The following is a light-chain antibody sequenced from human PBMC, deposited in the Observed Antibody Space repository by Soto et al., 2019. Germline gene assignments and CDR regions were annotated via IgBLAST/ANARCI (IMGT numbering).Light chain of an antibody. Sequence: QAVVTQEPSFSVSPGGTVTLTCGLSSGSVSTNYYPNWYQQTPGQAPRTLIYNTNIRSSGVPDRFSGSILGNKAALTITGAQADDKSDYYCLLYMGGGIWVFGGGTKLTVL. V-gene: IGLV8-61*01. J-gene: IGLJ3*02. CDR3: LLYMGGGIWV. CDR2: NTN. CDR1: SGSVSTNYY.